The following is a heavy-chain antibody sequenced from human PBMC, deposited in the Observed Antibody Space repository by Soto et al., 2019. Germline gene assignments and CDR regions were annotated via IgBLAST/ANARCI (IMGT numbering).Heavy chain of an antibody. Sequence: SETLSLTCTVSGGSISSSSYYWGWIRQPPGKGLEWIGSIYYSGSTYYNPSLKSRVTISVDTSKNQFSLKLSSVTAADTAVYYCARRAGYCISTSCLGYYDFWSGYFGGYDDYGMHVWGQATTVTVSS. J-gene: IGHJ6*02. CDR1: GGSISSSSYY. CDR3: ARRAGYCISTSCLGYYDFWSGYFGGYDDYGMHV. D-gene: IGHD3-3*01. CDR2: IYYSGST. V-gene: IGHV4-39*01.